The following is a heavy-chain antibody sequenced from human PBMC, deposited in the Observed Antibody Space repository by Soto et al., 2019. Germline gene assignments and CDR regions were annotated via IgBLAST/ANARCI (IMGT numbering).Heavy chain of an antibody. Sequence: QVQLQESGPGLVKPSQTLSLTCTVSGGSISSADYYWSWIRQSPGKGLEWIGYMYHSGATYYNPSLHSRLTMSIETSKSQVSRGLTSVTAADTAVYYWARDDKGYGDVDCWGQGALVTVSS. D-gene: IGHD4-17*01. CDR2: MYHSGAT. V-gene: IGHV4-30-4*01. J-gene: IGHJ4*02. CDR1: GGSISSADYY. CDR3: ARDDKGYGDVDC.